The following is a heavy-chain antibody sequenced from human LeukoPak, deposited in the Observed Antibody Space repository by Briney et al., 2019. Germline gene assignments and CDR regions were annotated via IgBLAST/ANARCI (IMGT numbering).Heavy chain of an antibody. D-gene: IGHD3-9*01. CDR1: GFTFGSYA. V-gene: IGHV3-30*04. Sequence: PGRSLRLSCAASGFTFGSYAMHWVRQAPGKGLEWVAVISYDGSNKYYADSVKGRFTISRDNSKNTLYLQMNSLRAEDTAVYYCARDRYFDWLSRRKNYYYYYYMDVWGKGTTVTVSS. CDR3: ARDRYFDWLSRRKNYYYYYYMDV. J-gene: IGHJ6*03. CDR2: ISYDGSNK.